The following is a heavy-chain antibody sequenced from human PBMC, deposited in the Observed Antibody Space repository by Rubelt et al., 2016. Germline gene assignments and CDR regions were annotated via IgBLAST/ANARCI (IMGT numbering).Heavy chain of an antibody. V-gene: IGHV4-34*11. CDR3: ARDYYDSSGYTTRHYYGMDV. Sequence: QVQLQQWGAGLLKPSETLSLTCAVYGGSFSGYYWSWIRQPPGKGLEWIGYIYYSGSTNYNPSLKSRVAISVDTSKNQFSLKLSSVTAADTAVYYCARDYYDSSGYTTRHYYGMDVWGQGTTVTVSS. J-gene: IGHJ6*02. CDR1: GGSFSGYY. D-gene: IGHD3-22*01. CDR2: IYYSGST.